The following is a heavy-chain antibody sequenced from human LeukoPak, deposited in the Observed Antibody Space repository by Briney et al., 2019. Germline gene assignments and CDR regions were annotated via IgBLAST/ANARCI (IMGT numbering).Heavy chain of an antibody. V-gene: IGHV1-69*13. CDR2: IIPIFGTA. Sequence: GASVKVSCKASGGTFSSYAISSVPQAPGQGLEWMGGIIPIFGTANSAQKFQGRVTITADESTSTAYMELSSLRSEDTAVYYCAREQGRSQFDYWGQGTLVTVSS. J-gene: IGHJ4*02. CDR1: GGTFSSYA. D-gene: IGHD3-3*01. CDR3: AREQGRSQFDY.